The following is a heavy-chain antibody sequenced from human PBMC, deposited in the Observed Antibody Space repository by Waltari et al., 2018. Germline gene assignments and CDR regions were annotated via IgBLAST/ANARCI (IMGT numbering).Heavy chain of an antibody. CDR2: IYTSGST. Sequence: QVQLQESGPGLVKPSETLSLTCTVSGGSISSYYWSWIRQPAGKGLEWIGRIYTSGSTNYNPSLNSRVTMSVDTSKNQFSLKLSSVTAADTAVYYCARGGRGCSSTSCSAHGHFDYWGQGTLVTVSS. J-gene: IGHJ4*02. CDR1: GGSISSYY. CDR3: ARGGRGCSSTSCSAHGHFDY. D-gene: IGHD2-2*01. V-gene: IGHV4-4*07.